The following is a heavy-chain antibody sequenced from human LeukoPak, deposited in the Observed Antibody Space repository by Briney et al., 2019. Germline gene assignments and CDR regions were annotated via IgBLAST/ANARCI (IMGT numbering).Heavy chain of an antibody. CDR2: ISYDGSNK. Sequence: PGGSLRLSCAASGFTFSSYAMSWVRQAPGKGLEWVAVISYDGSNKYYADSVKGRFTISRDNSKNTLYLQMNSLRAEDTAVYYCAKGGARWLQGAFDIWGQGTMVTVSS. CDR1: GFTFSSYA. CDR3: AKGGARWLQGAFDI. D-gene: IGHD5-24*01. J-gene: IGHJ3*02. V-gene: IGHV3-30*18.